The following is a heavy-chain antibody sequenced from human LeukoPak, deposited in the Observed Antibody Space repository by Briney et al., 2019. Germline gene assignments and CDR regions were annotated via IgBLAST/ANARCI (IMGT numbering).Heavy chain of an antibody. D-gene: IGHD3-10*01. Sequence: PSETLSLTCTVSGGSITNYYWSWIRQPPGKGLEWIGEINHSGSTNYNPSLKSRVTISVDTSKNQFSLKLSSVTAADTAVYYCARGGRYYGSGSYHNDYWGQGTLVTVSS. CDR2: INHSGST. CDR3: ARGGRYYGSGSYHNDY. V-gene: IGHV4-34*01. CDR1: GGSITNYY. J-gene: IGHJ4*02.